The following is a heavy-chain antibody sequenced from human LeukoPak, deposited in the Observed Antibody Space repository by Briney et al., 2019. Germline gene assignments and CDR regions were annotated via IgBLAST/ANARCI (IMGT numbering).Heavy chain of an antibody. CDR2: ISSSGSTI. CDR1: GFTFSSYE. CDR3: ARAEGYGGELDS. Sequence: PGGSLRLSCAASGFTFSSYEMNWVRQAPGKGLEWVSYISSSGSTIYYADSVEGRFTISRDNAKNSLYLQINSLRAEDTAVYYCARAEGYGGELDSWGQGTLVTVSS. V-gene: IGHV3-48*03. J-gene: IGHJ4*02. D-gene: IGHD4-23*01.